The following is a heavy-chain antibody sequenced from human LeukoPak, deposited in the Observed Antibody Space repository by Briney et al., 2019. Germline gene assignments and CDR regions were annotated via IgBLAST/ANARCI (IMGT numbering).Heavy chain of an antibody. CDR3: ARKLIRLLWFGELGELDF. CDR2: IIPIFGTA. CDR1: GGTFSSYA. J-gene: IGHJ4*02. Sequence: PEASVKVSCKASGGTFSSYAISWVRQAPGQGLEWMGGIIPIFGTANYAQKFQGRVTITADESTGTAYMELSRLRSDDTAVYYCARKLIRLLWFGELGELDFWGQGTLVTVSS. V-gene: IGHV1-69*13. D-gene: IGHD3-10*01.